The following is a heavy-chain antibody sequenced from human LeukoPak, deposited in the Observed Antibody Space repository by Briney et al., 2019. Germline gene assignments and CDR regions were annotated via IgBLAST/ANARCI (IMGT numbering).Heavy chain of an antibody. CDR1: GFTFSSYE. CDR3: ASDSWAGADY. Sequence: GGSLRLSCAASGFTFSSYEMNWVRQAPGKGLEWVSSISSSSSYIYYADSVKGRFTISRDNAKNSLYLQMNSLRAEDTAVYYCASDSWAGADYWGQGTLVTVSS. CDR2: ISSSSSYI. J-gene: IGHJ4*02. V-gene: IGHV3-21*01. D-gene: IGHD3-10*01.